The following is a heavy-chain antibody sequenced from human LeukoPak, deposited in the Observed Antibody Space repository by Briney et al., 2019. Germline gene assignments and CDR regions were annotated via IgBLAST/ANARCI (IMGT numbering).Heavy chain of an antibody. J-gene: IGHJ4*02. CDR2: IYYSGST. V-gene: IGHV4-31*03. D-gene: IGHD4-17*01. CDR3: ARYRFGDSPRYFLDY. Sequence: PSQTLSLTCTVSGGSISSGDYYWSWIRQHPGKGLEWIGYIYYSGSTCYNLSLKSRLTISVDTSKNQFSLKVSSVTAADTAVYYCARYRFGDSPRYFLDYWGQGTLVTVSS. CDR1: GGSISSGDYY.